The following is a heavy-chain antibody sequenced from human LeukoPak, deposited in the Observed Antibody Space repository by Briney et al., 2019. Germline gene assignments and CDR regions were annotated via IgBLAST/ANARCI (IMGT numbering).Heavy chain of an antibody. J-gene: IGHJ5*02. V-gene: IGHV3-64*01. CDR2: ISNNGDRT. CDR3: ARSGDILLGSPYDNRGT. Sequence: GGSLRLSCAASGFTFSSYDMYWVRQAPGKGLEYVSVISNNGDRTYYANSVKDRFTISGDNSKNTLYLQTVSLRAEDTAVYYCARSGDILLGSPYDNRGTWGQGTLVTVSS. CDR1: GFTFSSYD. D-gene: IGHD3-22*01.